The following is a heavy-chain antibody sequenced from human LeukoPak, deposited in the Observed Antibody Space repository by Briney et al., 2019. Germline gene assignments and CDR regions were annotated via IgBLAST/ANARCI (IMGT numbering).Heavy chain of an antibody. D-gene: IGHD3-10*01. V-gene: IGHV1-2*02. CDR3: XXXXXXXYLGSYYYDAFDI. CDR2: INPNSGGT. J-gene: IGHJ3*02. Sequence: ASVKVSCKASGYTFTGYYMHWVRQAPGQGLEWMGWINPNSGGTNYAQKFQGRVTMTRDTSISTAYMELSRLRSDDTAVYYCXXXXXXXYLGSYYYDAFDIWGQGTMVTVSS. CDR1: GYTFTGYY.